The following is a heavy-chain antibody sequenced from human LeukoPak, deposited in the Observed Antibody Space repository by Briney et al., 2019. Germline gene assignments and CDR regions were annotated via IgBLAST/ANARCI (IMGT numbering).Heavy chain of an antibody. V-gene: IGHV3-23*01. Sequence: PGGSLRLSCAASGFTFSTYVMSWVRQAPGKGLEWVSNLSGSGATTYYADSVKGRFTISRDNAKNSLYLQMNSLRAEDTAVYYCARVAGSEDYWGQGTLVTVSS. J-gene: IGHJ4*02. CDR2: LSGSGATT. D-gene: IGHD6-25*01. CDR1: GFTFSTYV. CDR3: ARVAGSEDY.